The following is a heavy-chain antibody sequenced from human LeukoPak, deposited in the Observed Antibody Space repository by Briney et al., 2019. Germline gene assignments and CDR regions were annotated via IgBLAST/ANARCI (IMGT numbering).Heavy chain of an antibody. V-gene: IGHV3-30*02. J-gene: IGHJ5*02. CDR1: GFTFSSYG. D-gene: IGHD1-14*01. CDR2: IHYYGSNK. Sequence: GGSLRLSCAASGFTFSSYGMHWVRQAPGKGLEWVTFIHYYGSNKYYADSVKGRLTISRDNSKNTLYLQTNSLRTEDTAVYYCAKPVEPDSQTRLDPWGQGTLVTVSS. CDR3: AKPVEPDSQTRLDP.